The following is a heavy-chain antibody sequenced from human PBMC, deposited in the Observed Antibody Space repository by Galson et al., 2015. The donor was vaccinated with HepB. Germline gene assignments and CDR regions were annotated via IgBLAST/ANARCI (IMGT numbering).Heavy chain of an antibody. V-gene: IGHV1-24*01. CDR3: ATGSHTTVVTLRPFDY. D-gene: IGHD4-23*01. J-gene: IGHJ4*02. Sequence: SVKASCKVSGYTLTELSMHWVRQAPGKGLEWMGGFVPEDGETIYAQKFQGRVTMTEDTSTDTAYMELSSLRSEDTAVYYCATGSHTTVVTLRPFDYWGQGTLVTVSS. CDR1: GYTLTELS. CDR2: FVPEDGET.